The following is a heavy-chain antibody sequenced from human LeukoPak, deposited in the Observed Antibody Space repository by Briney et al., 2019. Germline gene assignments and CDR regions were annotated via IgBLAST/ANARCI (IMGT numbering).Heavy chain of an antibody. Sequence: SGGSLRLSCAASGFTFNTYSVNWVRQAPGKGLEWVSSITTTSTYIYYADSVKGRFTISRDNAKNSLYLQMNSLRAEDTAVYYCSGSGWTTDAFDIWGQGTMVTVSS. J-gene: IGHJ3*02. CDR2: ITTTSTYI. CDR3: SGSGWTTDAFDI. D-gene: IGHD6-19*01. V-gene: IGHV3-21*01. CDR1: GFTFNTYS.